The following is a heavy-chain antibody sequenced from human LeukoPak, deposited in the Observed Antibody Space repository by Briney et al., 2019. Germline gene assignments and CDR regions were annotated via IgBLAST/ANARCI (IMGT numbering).Heavy chain of an antibody. Sequence: SDTLSLTCACSGGSISTYYGIGIRESAGRGLEWIGRISASGSPDYNPSLKSRATLSVDTSMNRFSLSLTYVTAADTAIYYCARGAYGSPRRAWFDSWGQGILVTVSS. D-gene: IGHD3-10*01. CDR3: ARGAYGSPRRAWFDS. CDR1: GGSISTYY. CDR2: ISASGSP. V-gene: IGHV4-4*07. J-gene: IGHJ5*01.